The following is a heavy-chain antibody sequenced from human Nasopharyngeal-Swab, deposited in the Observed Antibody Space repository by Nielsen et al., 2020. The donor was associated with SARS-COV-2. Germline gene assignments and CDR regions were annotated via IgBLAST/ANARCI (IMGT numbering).Heavy chain of an antibody. J-gene: IGHJ4*02. CDR1: GFTLSKYW. V-gene: IGHV3-74*01. D-gene: IGHD6-19*01. CDR2: IKNDGTTT. Sequence: GESLKISCAASGFTLSKYWMHWVRQAPGKGLVWVSHIKNDGTTTTYADAVKGRFTMSRDDAKNTLYLQMNSLGTEDTAVYYCARDGQGAVDLDYWGQGSLVTVSS. CDR3: ARDGQGAVDLDY.